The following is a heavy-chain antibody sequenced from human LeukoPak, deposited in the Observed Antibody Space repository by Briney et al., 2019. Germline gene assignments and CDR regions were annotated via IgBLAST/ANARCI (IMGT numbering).Heavy chain of an antibody. J-gene: IGHJ4*02. CDR3: ARTGYSSGWYPH. D-gene: IGHD6-19*01. Sequence: GASVKVSCKASGYTFTSYGISWVRQAPGQGLEWMGGIIPIFGTANYAQKFQGRVTITADESTSTAYMELSSLRSEDTAVYYCARTGYSSGWYPHWGQGTLVTVSS. CDR1: GYTFTSYG. V-gene: IGHV1-69*13. CDR2: IIPIFGTA.